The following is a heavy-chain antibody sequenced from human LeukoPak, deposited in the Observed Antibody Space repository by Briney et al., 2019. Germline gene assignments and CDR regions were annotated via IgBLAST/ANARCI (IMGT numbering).Heavy chain of an antibody. J-gene: IGHJ4*02. V-gene: IGHV1-2*02. CDR2: INPNSGGT. CDR1: GYTFTGYY. CDR3: ARAVDPRDAAFDY. Sequence: WASVKVSCKASGYTFTGYYMHWVRQAPGQGLEWMGWINPNSGGTNYAQKFQGRVTMTRDTSISTAYMELSRLRSDDTAVYYCARAVDPRDAAFDYWGQGTLVTVSS. D-gene: IGHD5-12*01.